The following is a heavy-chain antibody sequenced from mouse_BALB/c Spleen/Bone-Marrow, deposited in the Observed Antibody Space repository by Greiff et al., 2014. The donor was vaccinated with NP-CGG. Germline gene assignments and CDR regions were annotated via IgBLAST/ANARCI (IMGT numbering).Heavy chain of an antibody. V-gene: IGHV5-17*02. J-gene: IGHJ3*01. CDR2: ISSGSSTI. CDR1: GFTFSSFG. D-gene: IGHD2-4*01. CDR3: ARGYDYGFAY. Sequence: EVKLMESGGDLVQPGGSRKLSCAASGFTFSSFGMHWVRQAPEKGLEWVAYISSGSSTIYYADTVKGRFTISRDNPKNTLFLQMTSLRSEDTAMYYCARGYDYGFAYWGQGTLVTVSA.